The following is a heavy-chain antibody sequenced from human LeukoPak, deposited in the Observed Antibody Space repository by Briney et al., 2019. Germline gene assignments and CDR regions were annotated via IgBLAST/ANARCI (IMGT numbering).Heavy chain of an antibody. CDR3: ARVKGILWFGVDAFNI. CDR1: GYTFTSYG. CDR2: ISAYNGNT. V-gene: IGHV1-18*01. Sequence: ASVKVSCKASGYTFTSYGISWVRHAPGQGLEWMGWISAYNGNTNYAQKLQGRVTMTTDTTTSTAYMELRSLRSDDTAVYYCARVKGILWFGVDAFNIWGQGTMVTVSS. D-gene: IGHD3-10*01. J-gene: IGHJ3*02.